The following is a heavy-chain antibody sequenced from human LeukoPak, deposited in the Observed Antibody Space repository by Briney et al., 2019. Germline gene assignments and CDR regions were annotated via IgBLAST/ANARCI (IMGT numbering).Heavy chain of an antibody. CDR2: ISSSSSYT. V-gene: IGHV3-11*05. Sequence: GGSLRPSCAASGFTFSDYYMSWIRQAPGKGLEWGSYISSSSSYTNYADSVKGRFTISRDNAKNSLYLQMNSLRAEDTAVYYCARGHHSGYDWVHDYWGQGTLVTVSS. CDR3: ARGHHSGYDWVHDY. CDR1: GFTFSDYY. J-gene: IGHJ4*02. D-gene: IGHD5-12*01.